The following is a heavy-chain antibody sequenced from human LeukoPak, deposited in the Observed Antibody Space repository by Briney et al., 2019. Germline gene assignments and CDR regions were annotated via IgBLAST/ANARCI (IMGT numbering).Heavy chain of an antibody. D-gene: IGHD3-10*01. Sequence: ASVKVSCKASGYTFTSYYMHWVRQAPGQGLEWMGIINPSGGSTSYAQKFRGRATISADTSTTTAYMDLTSLRSEDTAVYYCARDFWGTMVRGASMDVWGQGTTVTVSS. J-gene: IGHJ6*02. CDR2: INPSGGST. CDR3: ARDFWGTMVRGASMDV. CDR1: GYTFTSYY. V-gene: IGHV1-46*01.